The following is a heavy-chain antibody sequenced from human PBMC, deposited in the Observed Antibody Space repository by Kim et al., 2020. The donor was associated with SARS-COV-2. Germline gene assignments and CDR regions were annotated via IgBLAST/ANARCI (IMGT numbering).Heavy chain of an antibody. J-gene: IGHJ4*02. Sequence: SETLSLTCAVSGGSISSSNWWSWVRQPPGKGLEWIGEIYHSGSTNYNPSLKSRVTISVDKSKNQFSLKLSSVTAADTAMYYCARGTGVATEDLDYWGQGTLVTVSS. CDR1: GGSISSSNW. D-gene: IGHD5-12*01. CDR2: IYHSGST. CDR3: ARGTGVATEDLDY. V-gene: IGHV4-4*02.